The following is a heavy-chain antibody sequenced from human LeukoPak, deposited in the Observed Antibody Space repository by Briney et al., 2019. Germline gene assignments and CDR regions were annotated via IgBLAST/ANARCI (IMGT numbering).Heavy chain of an antibody. CDR2: IYYSGSN. V-gene: IGHV4-59*01. CDR1: GGSISSYY. CDR3: ARRGYSYGHAFDI. D-gene: IGHD5-18*01. Sequence: SETLSLTCTVSGGSISSYYWSWIRQPPGKGLEWIGYIYYSGSNNYNPPLKSRVTISVDTSKNQFSLKLSSVTAADTAVYYCARRGYSYGHAFDIWGQGTMVTVSS. J-gene: IGHJ3*02.